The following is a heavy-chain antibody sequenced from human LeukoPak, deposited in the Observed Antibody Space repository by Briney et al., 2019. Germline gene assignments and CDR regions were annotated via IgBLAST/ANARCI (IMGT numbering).Heavy chain of an antibody. CDR3: ARELPTGWVDH. J-gene: IGHJ4*02. V-gene: IGHV4-30-2*01. Sequence: PSETLSLTCAVSGGSISSGGYSWSWIRQPPGKGLEWIGYIYHSGSTYYNPSLKSRVTISVDRSKNQFSLKLSSVTAADTAVYYCARELPTGWVDHWGQGTLVTVSS. CDR1: GGSISSGGYS. D-gene: IGHD3-9*01. CDR2: IYHSGST.